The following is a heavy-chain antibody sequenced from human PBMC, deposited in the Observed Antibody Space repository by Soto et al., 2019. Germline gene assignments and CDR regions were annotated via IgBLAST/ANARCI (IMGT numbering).Heavy chain of an antibody. CDR2: IWYDGIKK. CDR3: AREGPYDFGSGYYKAPPYFDY. J-gene: IGHJ4*02. D-gene: IGHD3-3*01. V-gene: IGHV3-33*01. Sequence: QVQLVESGGGVVQPGRSLRLSCAASGFTFSSYGMHWVRQAPGKGLEWVAVIWYDGIKKYYADSVKGRFTISRDKSKNTLYLQMNSLRAEDTAVYYCAREGPYDFGSGYYKAPPYFDYWGQGSLVTVSS. CDR1: GFTFSSYG.